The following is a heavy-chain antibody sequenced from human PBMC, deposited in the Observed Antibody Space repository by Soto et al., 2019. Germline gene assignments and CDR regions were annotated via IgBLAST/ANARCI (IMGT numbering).Heavy chain of an antibody. Sequence: LSLTCAVYGGSFSGYYWGWFRQPPGKGLEWIGYIAYSGDTYYNPSLRSRVTISADTSENKFSLTLKSVTAADTAVYFCARDFERSAIGPWGQGTSVTVPQ. D-gene: IGHD3-9*01. J-gene: IGHJ5*02. CDR3: ARDFERSAIGP. CDR1: GGSFSGYY. CDR2: IAYSGDT. V-gene: IGHV4-34*09.